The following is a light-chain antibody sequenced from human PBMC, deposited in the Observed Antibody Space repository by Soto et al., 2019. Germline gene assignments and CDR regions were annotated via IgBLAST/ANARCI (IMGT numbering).Light chain of an antibody. J-gene: IGKJ2*01. V-gene: IGKV2-28*01. Sequence: DLVMTQSPLSLPVTPGEPASISCRSSQSLLHSNGLTYLDWYLQKPGQSPQLLIHLASNRASGVPDRFSGSGSGTDFTLKISRVEAEDVGFYYCMQALQTPYTFGRGTKLEIK. CDR2: LAS. CDR1: QSLLHSNGLTY. CDR3: MQALQTPYT.